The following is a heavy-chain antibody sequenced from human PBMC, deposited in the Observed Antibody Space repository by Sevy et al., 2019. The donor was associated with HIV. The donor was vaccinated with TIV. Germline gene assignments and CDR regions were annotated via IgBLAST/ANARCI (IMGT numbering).Heavy chain of an antibody. J-gene: IGHJ6*02. CDR1: GYTFTGYY. V-gene: IGHV1-2*02. CDR2: INPNSGGT. CDR3: ARGVSSWSYYYYGMDV. Sequence: ASVKVSCKASGYTFTGYYMHWVRQAPGQGLEWMGWINPNSGGTNYAQKFQGRVTMTRETSISTAYMELSRLRSDDTAVYYCARGVSSWSYYYYGMDVWGQGTTVTVSS. D-gene: IGHD6-13*01.